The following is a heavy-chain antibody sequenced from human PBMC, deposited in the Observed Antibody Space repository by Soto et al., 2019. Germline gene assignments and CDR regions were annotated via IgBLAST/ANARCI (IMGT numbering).Heavy chain of an antibody. CDR1: GGTFSSYA. J-gene: IGHJ6*02. V-gene: IGHV1-69*12. CDR2: IIPIFATA. D-gene: IGHD2-15*01. CDR3: ASSGYCSGGSCSYPQNYYYGMDV. Sequence: QVQLVQSGAEVKKPGSSVKVSCKTSGGTFSSYAISWVRQAPGQGLEWMGGIIPIFATADYGQNFQGRVTITADESTSTAYMELSSLRSEDTAVYYCASSGYCSGGSCSYPQNYYYGMDVWGQWTTVTVSS.